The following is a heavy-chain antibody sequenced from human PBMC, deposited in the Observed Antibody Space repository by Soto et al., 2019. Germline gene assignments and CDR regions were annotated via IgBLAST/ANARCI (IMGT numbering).Heavy chain of an antibody. CDR3: AKSYDSSGYYWTPLDY. J-gene: IGHJ4*02. CDR1: GFTFSYYG. V-gene: IGHV3-30*18. D-gene: IGHD3-22*01. CDR2: ISYDGSNK. Sequence: QVQLVESGGGVVQPGRSLRLSCAASGFTFSYYGMHWVRQAPGKGLEWVAVISYDGSNKYYADSVKGRFTISRDNSKNTLYLQMNSLRAEDTAVYYCAKSYDSSGYYWTPLDYWGQGTLVTVSS.